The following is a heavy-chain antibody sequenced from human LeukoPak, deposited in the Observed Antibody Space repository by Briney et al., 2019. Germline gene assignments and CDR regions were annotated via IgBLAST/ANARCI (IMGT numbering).Heavy chain of an antibody. V-gene: IGHV3-15*01. CDR1: GFTFSNAW. CDR2: IKSKTDGRTT. Sequence: GGSVRLSCAASGFTFSNAWMSWVRQAPGKGLEWVGRIKSKTDGRTTDYAAPVKGRFTISRDDSKNTLYLQMNSLRAEDTAVYYCAELGITMIGGVWGKGTTVTISS. CDR3: AELGITMIGGV. D-gene: IGHD3-10*02. J-gene: IGHJ6*04.